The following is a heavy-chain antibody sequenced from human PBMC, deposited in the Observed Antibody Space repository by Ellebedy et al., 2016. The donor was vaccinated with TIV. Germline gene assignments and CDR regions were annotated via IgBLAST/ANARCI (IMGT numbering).Heavy chain of an antibody. CDR3: AREVVTAPDPDAFDI. D-gene: IGHD2-21*02. Sequence: GESLKISXAASGFTFSSYSMNWVRQAPGKGLEWVSSISSSSSYIYYADSVKGRFTISRDNAKNSLYLQMNSLRAEDTAVYYCAREVVTAPDPDAFDIWGQGTMVTVSS. CDR2: ISSSSSYI. J-gene: IGHJ3*02. CDR1: GFTFSSYS. V-gene: IGHV3-21*01.